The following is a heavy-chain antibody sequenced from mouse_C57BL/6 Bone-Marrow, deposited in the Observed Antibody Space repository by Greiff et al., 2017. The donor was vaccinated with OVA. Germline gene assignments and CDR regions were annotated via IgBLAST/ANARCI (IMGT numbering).Heavy chain of an antibody. V-gene: IGHV1-53*01. Sequence: QVQLQQPGTELVKPGASVKLSCKASGYTFTSYRMHWVKQRPGQGLEWIGNINPSNGGTNYNEKFKSKATLTVDKSSSTAYMQLSSLTSEDSAVYYCARPGSSYWYFDVWGTGTTVTVSS. CDR1: GYTFTSYR. D-gene: IGHD1-1*01. CDR3: ARPGSSYWYFDV. J-gene: IGHJ1*03. CDR2: INPSNGGT.